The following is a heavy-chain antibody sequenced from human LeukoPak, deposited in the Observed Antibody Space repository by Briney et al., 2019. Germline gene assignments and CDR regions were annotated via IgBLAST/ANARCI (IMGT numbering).Heavy chain of an antibody. V-gene: IGHV4-38-2*02. CDR1: GYSISSGYY. Sequence: SETLSLTCTVSGYSISSGYYWGWIRQPPGKGLEWIGSIYHSGRTFYNPSLKSRVTISVDTSKNQFSLKLTSVTAADTAVYYCARDRSKNWNYYGTFDIWGQGTMVTVTS. CDR2: IYHSGRT. CDR3: ARDRSKNWNYYGTFDI. D-gene: IGHD1-7*01. J-gene: IGHJ3*02.